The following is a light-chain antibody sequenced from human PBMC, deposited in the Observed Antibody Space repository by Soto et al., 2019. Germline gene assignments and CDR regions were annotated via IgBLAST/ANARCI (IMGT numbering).Light chain of an antibody. V-gene: IGKV1-5*01. J-gene: IGKJ1*01. Sequence: DIQMTQSPSTLSASVGDRVTITCRASQSISSWLAWYQQKPGKAPKLLIYDASSLESGVPSRFSGSGSGTEFTLTFSRLKIDDFASYYCKKYNIYPPWTFGQGPKVEIK. CDR1: QSISSW. CDR3: KKYNIYPPWT. CDR2: DAS.